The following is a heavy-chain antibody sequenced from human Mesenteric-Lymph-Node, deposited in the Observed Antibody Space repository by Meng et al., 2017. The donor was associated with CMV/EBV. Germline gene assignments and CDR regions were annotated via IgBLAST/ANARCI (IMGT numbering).Heavy chain of an antibody. CDR1: DGSISSGGYY. CDR3: ARGGVVQHYSY. Sequence: LRLSCTVSDGSISSGGYYWSWIRQLPGKGLEWIGYMYSSGSTYYTPSLKTRITISIDTSKNQFSLKLTSVTAADTAVYYCARGGVVQHYSYWGRGTLVTVSS. CDR2: MYSSGST. D-gene: IGHD4-11*01. V-gene: IGHV4-31*03. J-gene: IGHJ4*02.